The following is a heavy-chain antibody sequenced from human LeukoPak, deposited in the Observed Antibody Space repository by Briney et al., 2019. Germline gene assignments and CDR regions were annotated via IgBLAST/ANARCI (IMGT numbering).Heavy chain of an antibody. Sequence: GGSLRLSCAASGFTFSSYAMSWVRQAPGKGLEWVSAISGSGGSTYYADSVKGRFTISRDNAKNSLYLQMNSLRAEDTAVYYCARDRHDYVWGSPNYFDYWGQGTLVTVSS. D-gene: IGHD3-16*01. J-gene: IGHJ4*02. V-gene: IGHV3-23*01. CDR3: ARDRHDYVWGSPNYFDY. CDR1: GFTFSSYA. CDR2: ISGSGGST.